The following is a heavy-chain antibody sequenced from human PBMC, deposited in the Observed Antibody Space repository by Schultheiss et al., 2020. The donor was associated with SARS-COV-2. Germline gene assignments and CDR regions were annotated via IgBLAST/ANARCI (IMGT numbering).Heavy chain of an antibody. CDR3: AKERSIAALENYYYGMDV. J-gene: IGHJ6*02. V-gene: IGHV3-13*01. Sequence: GESLKISCAASGFTFSSYDMHWVRQATGKGLEWVSAIGTAGDTYYPGSVKGRFTISRDNSKNTLYLQMNSLRAEDTAVYYCAKERSIAALENYYYGMDVWGQGTTVTVSS. CDR1: GFTFSSYD. CDR2: IGTAGDT. D-gene: IGHD6-6*01.